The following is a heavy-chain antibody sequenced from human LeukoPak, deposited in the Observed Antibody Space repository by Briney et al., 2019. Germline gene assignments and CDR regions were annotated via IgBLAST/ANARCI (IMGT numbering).Heavy chain of an antibody. Sequence: TGGSLRLSCAASGFTFSDYYMSWIRQAPGKGLEWVSYISSSGSTIYYADSVKGRFTISRDNAKNSLYLQMNSLRAEDTAVYYCAKGPDFGRTMVTPYFDYWGQGTLVTVSS. CDR3: AKGPDFGRTMVTPYFDY. V-gene: IGHV3-11*01. D-gene: IGHD5-18*01. CDR2: ISSSGSTI. CDR1: GFTFSDYY. J-gene: IGHJ4*02.